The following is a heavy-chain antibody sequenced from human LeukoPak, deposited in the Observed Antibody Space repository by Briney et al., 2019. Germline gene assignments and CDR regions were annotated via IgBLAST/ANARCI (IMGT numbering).Heavy chain of an antibody. CDR1: GFTFSSYS. J-gene: IGHJ3*02. Sequence: GGSLRLSCAASGFTFSSYSMNWVRQAPGKGLEWVSYISRSSSTIYYADSVKGRFTISRDNAKNSLYLQMNSLRAEDTAVYYCARDCSSTSCYILGAFDIWGQGTMVTVSS. V-gene: IGHV3-48*04. CDR3: ARDCSSTSCYILGAFDI. D-gene: IGHD2-2*02. CDR2: ISRSSSTI.